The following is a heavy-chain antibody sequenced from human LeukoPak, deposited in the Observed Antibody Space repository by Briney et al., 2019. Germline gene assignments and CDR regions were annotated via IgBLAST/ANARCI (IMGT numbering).Heavy chain of an antibody. D-gene: IGHD5-24*01. CDR1: GFTFSIYA. CDR3: VIGWLQLFDY. CDR2: ISSNGGST. Sequence: GRSLRLSCSASGFTFSIYAIHWVRQAPGKGLEYVSAISSNGGSTYYADSVKGRFTISRDNSKNTLYLQMRSLRAEDTAVYYCVIGWLQLFDYWGQGTLVTASS. J-gene: IGHJ4*02. V-gene: IGHV3-64D*06.